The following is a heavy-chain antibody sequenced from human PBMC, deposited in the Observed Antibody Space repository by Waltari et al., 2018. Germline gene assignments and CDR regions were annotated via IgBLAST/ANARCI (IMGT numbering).Heavy chain of an antibody. D-gene: IGHD4-17*01. Sequence: QVQLQQWGAGLLKPSETLSLTCAVYGGSFSGYYWSWIRQPPGKGPEWIGEINHSGSTNYNPSLKSRVTISVDTSKNQFSLKLSSVTAADTAVYYCARRGRSTVTWAAPVFGYFQHWGQGTLVTVSS. V-gene: IGHV4-34*01. CDR2: INHSGST. J-gene: IGHJ1*01. CDR3: ARRGRSTVTWAAPVFGYFQH. CDR1: GGSFSGYY.